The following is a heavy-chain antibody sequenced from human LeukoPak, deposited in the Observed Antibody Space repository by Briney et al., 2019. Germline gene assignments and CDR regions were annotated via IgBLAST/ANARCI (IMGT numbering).Heavy chain of an antibody. J-gene: IGHJ4*02. CDR1: GGSIGSYY. V-gene: IGHV4-59*08. Sequence: SETLSLTCTVSGGSIGSYYWSWIRQPPGKGLEWLGYIYYTGSTDYNPSLESRVTMSVDTSKNQFSLKLRSMTAADTAVYYCARTPYYDILTGDYWGQGTLVAVSS. CDR2: IYYTGST. D-gene: IGHD3-9*01. CDR3: ARTPYYDILTGDY.